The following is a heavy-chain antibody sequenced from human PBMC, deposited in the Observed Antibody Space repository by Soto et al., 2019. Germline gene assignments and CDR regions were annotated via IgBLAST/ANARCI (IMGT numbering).Heavy chain of an antibody. D-gene: IGHD3-22*01. CDR3: ARDGYYYDSSGFNWFDP. Sequence: SVKVSCKASGYTFTSYAMHWVRQAPGQRLEWMGWINAGNGNTKYSQKFQGRVTITRDTSASTAYMELSSLRSEDTAVYYCARDGYYYDSSGFNWFDPWGQGTLVTVSS. CDR1: GYTFTSYA. CDR2: INAGNGNT. J-gene: IGHJ5*02. V-gene: IGHV1-3*01.